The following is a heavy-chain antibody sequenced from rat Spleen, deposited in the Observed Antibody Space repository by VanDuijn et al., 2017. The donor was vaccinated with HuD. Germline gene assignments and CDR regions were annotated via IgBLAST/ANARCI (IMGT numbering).Heavy chain of an antibody. Sequence: EVQLVESGGGFVQPGRSLKLSCAASGFTFSDYNMAWVRQAPEKGLEWVATIFYDGSGTYYRDSVKGRFTMSRDNAKSTLYLQMDSLKSEDTATYYCARPGPGYPFAYWGRGTLVTVSS. CDR1: GFTFSDYN. CDR2: IFYDGSGT. CDR3: ARPGPGYPFAY. V-gene: IGHV5-7*01. D-gene: IGHD1-4*01. J-gene: IGHJ3*01.